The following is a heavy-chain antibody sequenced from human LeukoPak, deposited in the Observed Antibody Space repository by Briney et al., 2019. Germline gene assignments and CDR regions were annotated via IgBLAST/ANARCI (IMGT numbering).Heavy chain of an antibody. Sequence: SQTLSLTCAIAGDSVSSNIAAWNCIRQSPSRGLECLGRTYYRSKWYNDYVVSVKSRIIISPDTSKNQFSLQLNSVAPEDTAVYYCAREIAGTCAFDIWGQGTVVTVSS. CDR1: GDSVSSNIAA. CDR3: AREIAGTCAFDI. D-gene: IGHD6-13*01. J-gene: IGHJ3*02. V-gene: IGHV6-1*01. CDR2: TYYRSKWYN.